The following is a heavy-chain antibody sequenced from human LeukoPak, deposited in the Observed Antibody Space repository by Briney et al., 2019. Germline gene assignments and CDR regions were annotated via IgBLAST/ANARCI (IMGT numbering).Heavy chain of an antibody. CDR2: MDPSGTQK. CDR1: GFTFFVSW. V-gene: IGHV3-7*01. D-gene: IGHD1-1*01. CDR3: AIWTSHNN. Sequence: GGSLRLSCAASGFTFFVSWMNSVRQVPGKGLGWAANMDPSGTQKRYVDSVRGRFTISKDNSGTSFYLEMSSPTVDDTAIYYCAIWTSHNNWGQGTLVTVSS. J-gene: IGHJ4*02.